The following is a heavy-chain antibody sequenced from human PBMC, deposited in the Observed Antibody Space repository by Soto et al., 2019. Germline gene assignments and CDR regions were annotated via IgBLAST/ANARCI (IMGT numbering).Heavy chain of an antibody. CDR2: ISSNGGST. V-gene: IGHV3-64*01. Sequence: EVQLVESGGGLVQPGGSLRLSCAASGFTFSSYAMHWVRQAPGKGLEYVSAISSNGGSTYYANSVKGRFTISRDNSKNTLYLQMGSLRAEDMAVYYCAREKISSGGFGPWGQGTLVTVS. J-gene: IGHJ5*02. CDR1: GFTFSSYA. D-gene: IGHD6-6*01. CDR3: AREKISSGGFGP.